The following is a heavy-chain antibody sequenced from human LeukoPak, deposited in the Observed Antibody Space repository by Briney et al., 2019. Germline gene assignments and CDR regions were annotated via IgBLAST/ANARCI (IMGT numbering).Heavy chain of an antibody. CDR2: ISAYNGNT. CDR1: GYTFSNNG. CDR3: ARPAYGSGSYSDY. D-gene: IGHD3-10*01. J-gene: IGHJ4*02. Sequence: ASVKVSCKASGYTFSNNGISWVRQAPGQGLEWMGWISAYNGNTNYAQKFQGRVTMTTDTSTTTAYMELRSLRSDDTAVYYCARPAYGSGSYSDYWGQGTLVTVSS. V-gene: IGHV1-18*04.